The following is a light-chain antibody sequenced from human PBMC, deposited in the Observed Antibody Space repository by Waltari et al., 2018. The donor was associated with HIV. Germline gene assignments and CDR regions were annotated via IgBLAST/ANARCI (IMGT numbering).Light chain of an antibody. V-gene: IGKV3-15*01. J-gene: IGKJ1*01. CDR3: QHYHDWPRT. CDR2: GPS. Sequence: EIVMTQSPGTLSVSPGESAILSCRASQNITDNLAWYQHKAGQAPRLLIYGPSTRAAGGPARFSGGGSGTNFTLTVSGLQIEDFDFYYCQHYHDWPRTFGQGTRVEI. CDR1: QNITDN.